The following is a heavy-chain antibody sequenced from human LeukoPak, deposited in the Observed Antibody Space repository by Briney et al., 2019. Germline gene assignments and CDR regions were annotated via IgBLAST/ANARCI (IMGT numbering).Heavy chain of an antibody. D-gene: IGHD3-22*01. CDR2: INPSGGST. CDR3: ARVGDFYHNSGYYLYKDAFDI. V-gene: IGHV1-46*01. Sequence: GASVKVSCKASGYTFTSYYMHWVRQAPGQGLEWMGIINPSGGSTSYAQKFQGRVTMTRDMSTSTVYMELSSLRSEDTAVYYCARVGDFYHNSGYYLYKDAFDIWGQGTMVTVSS. CDR1: GYTFTSYY. J-gene: IGHJ3*02.